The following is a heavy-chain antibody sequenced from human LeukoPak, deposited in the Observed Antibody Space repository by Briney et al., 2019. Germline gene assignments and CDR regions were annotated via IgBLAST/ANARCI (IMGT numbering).Heavy chain of an antibody. CDR2: IYHSGST. V-gene: IGHV4-4*02. CDR3: ASSGMVVAGTFDY. Sequence: SETLSLTCAVSGGSISSSNWWSWVRQPPGKGLEWMGEIYHSGSTNYNPPLKSRVTISVDKSKNQFSLKLSSVTAADTAVYYCASSGMVVAGTFDYWGQGTLVTVSS. CDR1: GGSISSSNW. D-gene: IGHD2-15*01. J-gene: IGHJ4*02.